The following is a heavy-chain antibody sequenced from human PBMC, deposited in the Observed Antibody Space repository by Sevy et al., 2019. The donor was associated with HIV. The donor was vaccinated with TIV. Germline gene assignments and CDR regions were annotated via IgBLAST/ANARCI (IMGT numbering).Heavy chain of an antibody. V-gene: IGHV1-69*13. D-gene: IGHD5-18*01. CDR1: GGTFSSYA. CDR2: IIPIFGTA. J-gene: IGHJ4*02. Sequence: ASVKVSCKASGGTFSSYAISWVRQAPGQGLEWMGGIIPIFGTANYAQKFQGRVTITAAESTSTAYMELSSLSSEDTAVYYCARRGYSYGHLFDYWGQGTLVTVSS. CDR3: ARRGYSYGHLFDY.